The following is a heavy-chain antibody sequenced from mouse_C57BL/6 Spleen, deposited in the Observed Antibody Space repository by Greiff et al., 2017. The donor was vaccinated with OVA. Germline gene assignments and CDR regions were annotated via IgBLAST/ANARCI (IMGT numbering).Heavy chain of an antibody. CDR1: GYTFTDYY. V-gene: IGHV1-26*01. CDR2: INPKNGGT. CDR3: ARGGYYYGSSNLYAMDY. Sequence: VQLQQSGPELVKPGASVKISCKASGYTFTDYYMNWVKQSHGKSLEWIGDINPKNGGTSYNRKFKGKATLTADKSSSTAYMQLRSLTSEDSAVYYDARGGYYYGSSNLYAMDYWGQGTSVTVSS. J-gene: IGHJ4*01. D-gene: IGHD1-1*01.